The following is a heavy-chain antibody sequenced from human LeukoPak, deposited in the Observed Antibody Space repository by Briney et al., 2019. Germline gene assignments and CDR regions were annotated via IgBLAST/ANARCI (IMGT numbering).Heavy chain of an antibody. D-gene: IGHD4-23*01. J-gene: IGHJ6*03. CDR3: ARSSSGGNSYYFYYYMDV. Sequence: PSETLSLTCSVSGGSISTYYWSWIRQPPGKGLEWIGYIYYSGNTNYNPSLKSRLTISVDTSKNQFSLNLSSVTAADTAVYYCARSSSGGNSYYFYYYMDVWGKGTTVTVSS. CDR1: GGSISTYY. CDR2: IYYSGNT. V-gene: IGHV4-59*01.